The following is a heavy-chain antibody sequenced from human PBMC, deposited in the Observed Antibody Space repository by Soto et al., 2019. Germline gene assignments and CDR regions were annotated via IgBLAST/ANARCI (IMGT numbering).Heavy chain of an antibody. D-gene: IGHD1-26*01. Sequence: EVQLVESGGGLVQPGGSLRLSCSASGFTFSTYWMNWVRQAPGVGLEEVAMINPDGSAKFYVDSVKGRFTISRDNAKNSLFRQMNGLRAEDTAIYYCARDTGWGAFDSWGQGTLVNVSS. CDR2: INPDGSAK. V-gene: IGHV3-7*03. J-gene: IGHJ4*02. CDR1: GFTFSTYW. CDR3: ARDTGWGAFDS.